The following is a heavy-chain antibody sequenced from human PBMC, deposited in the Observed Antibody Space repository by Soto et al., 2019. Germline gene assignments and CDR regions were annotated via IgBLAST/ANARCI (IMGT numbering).Heavy chain of an antibody. CDR3: ARDRDSSWYFDF. J-gene: IGHJ4*02. D-gene: IGHD6-13*01. CDR1: GDSLCISG. CDR2: IKQDGSEK. V-gene: IGHV3-7*01. Sequence: LSCAACGDSLCISGVGWARKAPGEGLEWVANIKQDGSEKYYVDSVKVRFTISRDNAKNSLYLQMNSLRAEDTAVYYCARDRDSSWYFDFWGQGTLGTVSS.